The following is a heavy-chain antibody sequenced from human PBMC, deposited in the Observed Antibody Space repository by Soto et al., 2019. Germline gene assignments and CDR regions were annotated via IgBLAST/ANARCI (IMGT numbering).Heavy chain of an antibody. D-gene: IGHD3-10*01. Sequence: GGSLRLSCAASGFTFSSCAMNWVRQAPGKGLEWVAHISTSGATRYYADSVKGRFTISRDNSKNTLYLQMNSLRAEDTAVYYCARGYGSESYVFDYWGQGTLVTVSS. CDR3: ARGYGSESYVFDY. CDR1: GFTFSSCA. V-gene: IGHV3-23*01. J-gene: IGHJ4*02. CDR2: ISTSGATR.